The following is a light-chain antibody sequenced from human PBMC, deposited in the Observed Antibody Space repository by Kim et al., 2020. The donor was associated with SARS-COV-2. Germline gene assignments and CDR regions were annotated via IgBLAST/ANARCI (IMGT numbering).Light chain of an antibody. CDR2: GTS. V-gene: IGKV3-15*01. J-gene: IGKJ4*01. Sequence: ELVLTQSPATLSVSPGERATLSCRASQSVSNNSAWYQQQPGQPPRLLIYGTSTRAAGIPARFSGSGSGTEYTLTISSLQSEDFAVYYWQQYNHWPLLAIGGGTKVDIK. CDR3: QQYNHWPLLA. CDR1: QSVSNN.